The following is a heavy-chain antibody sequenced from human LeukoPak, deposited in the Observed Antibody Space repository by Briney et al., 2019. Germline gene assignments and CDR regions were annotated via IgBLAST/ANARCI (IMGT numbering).Heavy chain of an antibody. J-gene: IGHJ6*02. CDR3: AKEDYGDYVGEHYYGMDV. CDR1: GFTFSSYG. Sequence: GGPLRLSCAASGFTFSSYGMHWVRQAPGKGLEWVAVISYDGSNKYYADSVKGRFTISRDNSKNTLYLQMNSLRAEDTAVYYCAKEDYGDYVGEHYYGMDVWGQGTTVTVSS. D-gene: IGHD4-17*01. CDR2: ISYDGSNK. V-gene: IGHV3-30*18.